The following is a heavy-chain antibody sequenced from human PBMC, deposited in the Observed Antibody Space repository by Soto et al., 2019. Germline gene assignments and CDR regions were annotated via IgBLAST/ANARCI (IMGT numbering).Heavy chain of an antibody. V-gene: IGHV4-39*01. D-gene: IGHD2-15*01. CDR3: VRHPAYCSGGSCSSLSGSEVRFDT. CDR1: GASISSGTYY. CDR2: ISYSGTT. Sequence: PSETLSLTCLVSGASISSGTYYWGWTRQPPGKVPEWIASISYSGTTYYTPFLKSRVTISADTSGNQFSLTLNSVTAADTAVYYCVRHPAYCSGGSCSSLSGSEVRFDTWGQGTLVTVSS. J-gene: IGHJ5*02.